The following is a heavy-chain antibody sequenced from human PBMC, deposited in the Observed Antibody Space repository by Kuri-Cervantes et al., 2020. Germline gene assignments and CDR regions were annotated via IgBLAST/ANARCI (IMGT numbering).Heavy chain of an antibody. D-gene: IGHD1-26*01. Sequence: GGSLRLSCAASGFTFSSYSMNWVRQAPGKGLEWVSSISSSSSYIYYADSVKGRFTISRDNAKNSLYLQMNSLRAEDTAVYYCARAVGIVGATDYWGQGTLVTVSS. J-gene: IGHJ4*02. V-gene: IGHV3-21*01. CDR1: GFTFSSYS. CDR3: ARAVGIVGATDY. CDR2: ISSSSSYI.